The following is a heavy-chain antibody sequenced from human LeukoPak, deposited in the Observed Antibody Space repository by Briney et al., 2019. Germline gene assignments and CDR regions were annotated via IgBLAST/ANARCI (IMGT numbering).Heavy chain of an antibody. CDR3: ARDVPRNWFDI. CDR2: INSDGGGA. Sequence: GGSLRLSRAASGITFGNNWMHWVRQGPGKGLVWISRINSDGGGAIYADSVKGRSTVSRDNAKNTLYLQMNSLSAEDRAVYYCARDVPRNWFDIWGQGTLVTVSS. J-gene: IGHJ5*02. CDR1: GITFGNNW. V-gene: IGHV3-74*01.